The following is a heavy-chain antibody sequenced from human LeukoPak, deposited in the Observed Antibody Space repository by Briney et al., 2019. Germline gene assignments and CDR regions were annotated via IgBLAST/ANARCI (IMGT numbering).Heavy chain of an antibody. Sequence: PGGSLRLSCAASGFTFSTYAMSWVRQAPGKGLEWVSSISGGSGGSIYYADSVKGRFTISRDSSKNTLYLQMNSLRAEDTAVYYCAKGEAYCGGDCYPDWGQGTLVTVSS. CDR1: GFTFSTYA. V-gene: IGHV3-23*01. CDR3: AKGEAYCGGDCYPD. D-gene: IGHD2-21*02. CDR2: ISGGSGGSI. J-gene: IGHJ4*02.